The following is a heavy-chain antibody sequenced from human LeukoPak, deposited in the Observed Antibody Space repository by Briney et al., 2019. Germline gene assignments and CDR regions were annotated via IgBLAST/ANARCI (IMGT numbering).Heavy chain of an antibody. J-gene: IGHJ4*02. Sequence: ASVKVSCKASGYTFTGYYIHWVRQAPGQGLEWMGWIDPNTGDTKYTQKFQGRVSMTRDTSSSTAYMELSRLTSDDTALYYCARDRSLTEKYSGWYFHDYWGQGTLVTVSS. CDR2: IDPNTGDT. V-gene: IGHV1-2*02. D-gene: IGHD1-26*01. CDR1: GYTFTGYY. CDR3: ARDRSLTEKYSGWYFHDY.